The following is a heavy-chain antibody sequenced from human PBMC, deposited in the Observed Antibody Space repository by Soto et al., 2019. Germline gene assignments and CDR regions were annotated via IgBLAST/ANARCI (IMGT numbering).Heavy chain of an antibody. V-gene: IGHV3-33*01. J-gene: IGHJ4*02. CDR2: IWYDGSNK. D-gene: IGHD6-13*01. Sequence: QVQLVESGGGVVQPGRSLRLSCAASGFTFSSYGMHWVRQAPGKGLEWVAVIWYDGSNKYYVDSVKGRFTISRDNSKNTLYLQMNSLRAEDTAVYYCARPQGYSSSPIDYWGQGTLVTVSS. CDR1: GFTFSSYG. CDR3: ARPQGYSSSPIDY.